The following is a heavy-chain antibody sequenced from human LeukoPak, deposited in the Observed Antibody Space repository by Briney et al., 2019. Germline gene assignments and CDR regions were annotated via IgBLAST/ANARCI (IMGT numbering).Heavy chain of an antibody. CDR3: ARVLITMVRGGPRNNWFDP. CDR1: GYTFTGYC. J-gene: IGHJ5*02. V-gene: IGHV1-2*02. CDR2: INPNSGGT. Sequence: ASVKVSCKASGYTFTGYCMHWVRQAPGQGLEWMRWINPNSGGTNYAQKFQGRVTMTRDTSISTAYMELSRLRSDDSAVYYCARVLITMVRGGPRNNWFDPWGQGTLVTVSS. D-gene: IGHD3-10*01.